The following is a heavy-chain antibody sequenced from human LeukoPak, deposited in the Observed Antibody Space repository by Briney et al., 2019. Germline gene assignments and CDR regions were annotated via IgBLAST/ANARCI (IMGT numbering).Heavy chain of an antibody. D-gene: IGHD3-16*01. J-gene: IGHJ6*03. CDR3: ARIDGPTVFTYYMDL. CDR1: GFSFNRRV. V-gene: IGHV3-48*04. CDR2: ISPRSETI. Sequence: GGSLRLSCATSGFSFNRRVMNWVRQPPGKGLEWVSYISPRSETIFDAESVQGRFAVSRDDAKGSLYLQMHTLRVEDTAVYYCARIDGPTVFTYYMDLWGKGTTVTVAS.